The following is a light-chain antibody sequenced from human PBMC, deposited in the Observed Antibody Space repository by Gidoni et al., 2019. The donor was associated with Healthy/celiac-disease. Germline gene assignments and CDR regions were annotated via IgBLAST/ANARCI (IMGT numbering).Light chain of an antibody. Sequence: DIQMTQSPSSLSASVGDRVTITCQASQDISNYLNWYQQKPGKAHKLLIYDASNLETGVPSRFSGSGSVTDFTFTISSLQPDDIATYYCQQYANLPPYTFGQGTKLELK. J-gene: IGKJ2*01. V-gene: IGKV1-33*01. CDR1: QDISNY. CDR2: DAS. CDR3: QQYANLPPYT.